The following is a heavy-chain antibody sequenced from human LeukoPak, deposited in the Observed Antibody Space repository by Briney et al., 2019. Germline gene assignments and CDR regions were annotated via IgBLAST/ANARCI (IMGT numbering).Heavy chain of an antibody. CDR2: LRGDGET. CDR3: AKASWVSSADAVL. Sequence: GGSLRLSCVASGFIFRDYAMSWVRQAPAGGLEWVSSLRGDGETFYTDSVKGRFTLSRDHSRNAVYLQLSNLRVEDTAVYYCAKASWVSSADAVLWGQGTLVTVS. CDR1: GFIFRDYA. J-gene: IGHJ4*02. V-gene: IGHV3-23*01. D-gene: IGHD3-16*01.